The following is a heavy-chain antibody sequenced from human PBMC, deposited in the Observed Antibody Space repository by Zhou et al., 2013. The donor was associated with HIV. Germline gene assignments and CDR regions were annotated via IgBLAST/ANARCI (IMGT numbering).Heavy chain of an antibody. J-gene: IGHJ6*02. V-gene: IGHV1-69*13. CDR1: GGTFSNYG. CDR3: GRRGSWGDRTTIIRGGVDV. D-gene: IGHD3-10*01. Sequence: QVQLVQSGAEVKKPGSSVKVPCKASGGTFSNYGISWVRQAPGQGLEWMGRIIPIFLTKNYAQKFQGRVTITADDSTSTAYMELSSLRSEDTAMYYCGRRGSWGDRTTIIRGGVDVWGQGTTVSVSS. CDR2: IIPIFLTK.